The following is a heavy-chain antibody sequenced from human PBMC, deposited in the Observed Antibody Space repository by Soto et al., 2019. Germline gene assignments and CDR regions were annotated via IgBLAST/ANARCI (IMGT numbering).Heavy chain of an antibody. CDR3: AKGNRLITMIVVVITTHLDY. Sequence: PGGALGLSCATSGCNLSSYAISLVRQAPGKGLEWVSAISGSGGSTYYADSVKGRFTISRDNSKNTLYLQMNSLRAEDTAVYYCAKGNRLITMIVVVITTHLDYWGQGTLVTVSS. CDR1: GCNLSSYA. V-gene: IGHV3-23*01. J-gene: IGHJ4*02. D-gene: IGHD3-22*01. CDR2: ISGSGGST.